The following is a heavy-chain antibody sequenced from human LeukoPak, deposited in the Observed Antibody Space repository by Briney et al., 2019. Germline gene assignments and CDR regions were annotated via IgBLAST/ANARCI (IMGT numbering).Heavy chain of an antibody. J-gene: IGHJ6*04. D-gene: IGHD4-17*01. CDR3: AKKDGDYPRYYYYYGMDV. CDR1: GFTFSSYA. CDR2: ISGSGGST. V-gene: IGHV3-23*01. Sequence: PGGSLRLSCAASGFTFSSYAMSWVRQAPGKGLEWVSAISGSGGSTYYADSVKGRFTISRDNSKNTLYLQMNSLRAEDTAVYYCAKKDGDYPRYYYYYGMDVWGKGTTVTVSS.